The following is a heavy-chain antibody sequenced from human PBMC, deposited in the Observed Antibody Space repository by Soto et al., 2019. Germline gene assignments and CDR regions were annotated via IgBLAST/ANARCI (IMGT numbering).Heavy chain of an antibody. CDR2: ISGSGGST. J-gene: IGHJ4*02. D-gene: IGHD2-21*01. V-gene: IGHV3-23*01. Sequence: GGSLRLSCAASGFTFSSYAMSWVRQAPGKGLEWVSAISGSGGSTYYADSVKGRFTISRDNSKNTLYLQMNSLRAEDTAVYYCAKARSVVVIADALDYWGQGTLVTVSS. CDR1: GFTFSSYA. CDR3: AKARSVVVIADALDY.